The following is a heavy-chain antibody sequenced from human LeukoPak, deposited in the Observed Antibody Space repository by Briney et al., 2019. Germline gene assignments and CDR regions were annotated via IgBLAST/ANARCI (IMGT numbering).Heavy chain of an antibody. Sequence: GESLRLSCTAAGFTFSGYAMSWVRQAPEKGLEWVSSITSSGESTWYAGSVKGQFTISRDNSKNTLYLQMNSLRAEDTAVYYCARDRPNYYESSGHYYRRDRDYLGLGILVTVSS. CDR1: GFTFSGYA. CDR3: ARDRPNYYESSGHYYRRDRDY. J-gene: IGHJ4*02. V-gene: IGHV3-23*01. CDR2: ITSSGEST. D-gene: IGHD3-22*01.